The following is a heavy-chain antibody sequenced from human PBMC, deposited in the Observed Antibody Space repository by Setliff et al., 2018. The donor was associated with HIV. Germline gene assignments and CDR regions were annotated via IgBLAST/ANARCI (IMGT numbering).Heavy chain of an antibody. Sequence: GSLRLSCAASGFAFSGHQMSWVRQAPGKGLEWVAKIKQDGSDKYYVDSVKGRFTISRDNAKNSLYLEMNSLRAEDTALYYCAKDISGGNYGMDVWGQGTTVTVSS. CDR3: AKDISGGNYGMDV. CDR1: GFAFSGHQ. J-gene: IGHJ6*02. V-gene: IGHV3-7*03. D-gene: IGHD1-20*01. CDR2: IKQDGSDK.